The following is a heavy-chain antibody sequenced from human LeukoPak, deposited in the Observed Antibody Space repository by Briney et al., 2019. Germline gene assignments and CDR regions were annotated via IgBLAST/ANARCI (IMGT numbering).Heavy chain of an antibody. CDR3: AKGLACSGASCPLSWFDP. V-gene: IGHV3-30*18. CDR2: ISYDGNNK. D-gene: IGHD2-15*01. Sequence: PGGSLRLSCAASGFAFSHYWMTWVRQAPGKGLEWVAAISYDGNNKYYGDSVKGRFTISRDNSKNTLYLQMSSLRAEDTAVYYCAKGLACSGASCPLSWFDPWGQGTLVTVSS. J-gene: IGHJ5*02. CDR1: GFAFSHYW.